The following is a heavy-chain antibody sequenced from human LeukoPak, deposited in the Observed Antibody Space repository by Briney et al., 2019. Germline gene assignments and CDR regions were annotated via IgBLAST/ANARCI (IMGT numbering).Heavy chain of an antibody. V-gene: IGHV1-18*01. CDR3: ARDRAGWDLTGNFDY. Sequence: ASVKVSCKASGYTFTSYDINWVRQATGQGLEWMGWISAYNGNTNYAQKLQGRVTMTTDTSTSTAYMELRSLRSDDTAVYYCARDRAGWDLTGNFDYWGQGTLVTVSS. J-gene: IGHJ4*02. D-gene: IGHD1-26*01. CDR1: GYTFTSYD. CDR2: ISAYNGNT.